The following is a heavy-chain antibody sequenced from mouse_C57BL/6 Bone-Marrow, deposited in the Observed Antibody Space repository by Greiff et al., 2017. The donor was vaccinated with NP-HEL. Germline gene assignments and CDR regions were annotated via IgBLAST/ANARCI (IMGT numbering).Heavy chain of an antibody. D-gene: IGHD4-1*01. Sequence: SGAELVRPGASVKMSCQASGYTFTSYNMPWVKQTPRQGLEWIGAIYPGNGDTSYNQKFKGKATLTVDKSSSTVYMQLSSLTSEDSAVYFCARGDWVLGYYFDYWGQGTTLTVSS. CDR1: GYTFTSYN. CDR3: ARGDWVLGYYFDY. CDR2: IYPGNGDT. J-gene: IGHJ2*01. V-gene: IGHV1-12*01.